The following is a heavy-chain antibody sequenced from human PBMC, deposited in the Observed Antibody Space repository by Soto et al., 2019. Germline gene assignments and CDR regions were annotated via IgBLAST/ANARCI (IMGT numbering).Heavy chain of an antibody. J-gene: IGHJ4*02. CDR1: GCTLSGYS. CDR2: ISSSSSTI. V-gene: IGHV3-48*02. Sequence: PGGCRRLSCAPSGCTLSGYSMNWVRQAPGKGLERVSYISSSSSTIYYADSVKGRFTISRDNAKNSLYLQMNSLRDEDTAVYYCATTVTGSFDYWGQGTLVTVSS. D-gene: IGHD4-17*01. CDR3: ATTVTGSFDY.